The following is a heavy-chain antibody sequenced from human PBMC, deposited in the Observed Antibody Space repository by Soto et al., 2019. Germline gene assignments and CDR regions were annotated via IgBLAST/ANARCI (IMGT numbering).Heavy chain of an antibody. CDR1: GFTFSRYG. Sequence: QVQLVESGGGVVQPGRSLRLSCAASGFTFSRYGMHWVRQAPGKGLEWVAVISYDGSNKYYADSVKGRFTIARDNSKNTLYLQMNSLRAEDTAVYYCAKEAPTVAGTPMFDSWGQGTLVTVSS. CDR3: AKEAPTVAGTPMFDS. V-gene: IGHV3-30*18. J-gene: IGHJ4*02. D-gene: IGHD6-19*01. CDR2: ISYDGSNK.